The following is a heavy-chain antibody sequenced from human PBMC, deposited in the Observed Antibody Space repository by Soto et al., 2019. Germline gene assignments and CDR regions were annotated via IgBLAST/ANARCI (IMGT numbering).Heavy chain of an antibody. CDR3: ARESEDLTSNFDY. V-gene: IGHV3-21*01. CDR1: GFAFTRYS. J-gene: IGHJ4*02. CDR2: ISSTTNYI. Sequence: GGSLRLSCAASGFAFTRYSMNWVRQAPGKGLEWVSSISSTTNYIYYADSMKGRFTVSRDNAKNSVYLEMNSLSAEDTAVYYCARESEDLTSNFDYWGQGTLVTVSS.